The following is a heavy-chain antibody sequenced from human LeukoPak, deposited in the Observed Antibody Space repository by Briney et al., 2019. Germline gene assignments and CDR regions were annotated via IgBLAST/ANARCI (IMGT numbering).Heavy chain of an antibody. J-gene: IGHJ4*02. CDR1: GFTFSSYA. V-gene: IGHV3-30*04. CDR3: ARGLDDSSGYYHPYGY. CDR2: ISYDGSNK. D-gene: IGHD3-22*01. Sequence: PGRSLRLSCAASGFTFSSYAMHWVRQAPGKGLKWVAVISYDGSNKYYADSVKGRFTISRDNSKNTMYLQMNSLRAEDTAVYYCARGLDDSSGYYHPYGYWGQGTLVTVSS.